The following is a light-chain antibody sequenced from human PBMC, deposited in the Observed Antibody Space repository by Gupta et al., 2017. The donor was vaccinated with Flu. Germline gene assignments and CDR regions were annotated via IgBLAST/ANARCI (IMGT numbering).Light chain of an antibody. Sequence: QTVVTQEPSLSVSPGGTVTLTCGLSSGSVSTSFYPTWYQQTPGQSPRTLMYSTNIRSSGVPDRFSGSILGNRAALTITGAQADDESDYYCVLYMGSGISVFGGGTKLTVL. CDR1: SGSVSTSFY. J-gene: IGLJ3*02. V-gene: IGLV8-61*01. CDR2: STN. CDR3: VLYMGSGISV.